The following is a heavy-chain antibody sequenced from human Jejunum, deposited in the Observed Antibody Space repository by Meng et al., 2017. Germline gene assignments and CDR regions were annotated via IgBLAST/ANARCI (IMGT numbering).Heavy chain of an antibody. CDR2: INGGNGNT. J-gene: IGHJ4*02. D-gene: IGHD5-12*01. CDR1: GYMFTAYD. CDR3: ARINGYDYGHVLDY. Sequence: QVKLVQSGAEVEKPGASVKVSCRASGYMFTAYDIHWVRQAPGQRLEWMGWINGGNGNTKYSQRFQDRVSLTRDTSANTAYMELSRLRSEDTAMYYCARINGYDYGHVLDYWGQGTLVTVSS. V-gene: IGHV1-3*01.